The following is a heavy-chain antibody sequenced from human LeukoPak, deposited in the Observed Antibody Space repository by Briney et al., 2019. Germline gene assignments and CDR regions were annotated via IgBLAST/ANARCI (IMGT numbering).Heavy chain of an antibody. Sequence: GRSLRLSCAVSGFTVSMLFMGWDRRVPGGGRGWVATIYSGASTYYAGSVRGRFTISRTNSNHTLDLEMNSLRPDDTAVYFCTRAVGHAGGFFDSWGQGVLITVSS. J-gene: IGHJ4*02. CDR2: IYSGAST. V-gene: IGHV3-53*04. CDR1: GFTVSMLF. CDR3: TRAVGHAGGFFDS. D-gene: IGHD3-16*01.